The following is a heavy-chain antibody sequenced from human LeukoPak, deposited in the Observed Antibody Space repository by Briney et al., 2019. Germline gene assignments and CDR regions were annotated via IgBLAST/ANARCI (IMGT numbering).Heavy chain of an antibody. CDR3: ARSGIQLRPFDY. D-gene: IGHD5-18*01. V-gene: IGHV1-46*03. J-gene: IGHJ4*02. CDR2: INPSGGST. Sequence: ASVKVSCKASGYTFTSYYMHWVRQAPGQGLEWTGIINPSGGSTSYAQKFQGRVTMTRDTSTSTVYMELSSLRSEDTAVYYCARSGIQLRPFDYWGQGTLVTVSS. CDR1: GYTFTSYY.